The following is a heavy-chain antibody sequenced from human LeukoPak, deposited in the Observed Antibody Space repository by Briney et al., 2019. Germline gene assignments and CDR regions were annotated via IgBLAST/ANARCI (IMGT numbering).Heavy chain of an antibody. V-gene: IGHV3-43*02. J-gene: IGHJ4*02. CDR3: AKVEDDSSGYYLFDY. Sequence: GGSLRLSCAASGFTFDDYAMHWVRQAPGKGLEWVSLISGDGGSTSYADSVKGRFTISRDNSKNSLYLQMNSLRTEDTALYYCAKVEDDSSGYYLFDYWGQGTLVTVSS. CDR2: ISGDGGST. D-gene: IGHD3-22*01. CDR1: GFTFDDYA.